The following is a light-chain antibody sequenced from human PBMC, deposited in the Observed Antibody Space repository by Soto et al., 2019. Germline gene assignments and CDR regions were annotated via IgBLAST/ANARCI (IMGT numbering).Light chain of an antibody. CDR3: QQFNSDFALT. Sequence: DIQMTQSPSFLSASVGDRVTITCRASQGIGNYLVWYQQKPGKAPKLLIYDASTLQPGVPSRFSGSGSGTEFSLTISGLQPEDFATYYCQQFNSDFALTFGGGTKVEIK. CDR2: DAS. CDR1: QGIGNY. J-gene: IGKJ4*01. V-gene: IGKV1-9*01.